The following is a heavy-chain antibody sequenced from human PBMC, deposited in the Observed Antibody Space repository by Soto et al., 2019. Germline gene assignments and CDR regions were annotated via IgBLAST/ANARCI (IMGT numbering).Heavy chain of an antibody. V-gene: IGHV4-38-2*01. CDR2: ISRSGNT. J-gene: IGHJ5*02. Sequence: PSETLSLTCAVSGFSIISGYYWGWIRQPPGKGLEWIGSISRSGNTYYNPSLKSRVTISVDTSKNQFSLELRSVTAADTAVHYCGRKEVADGRVEWFDPWGQGTLVTVSS. CDR3: GRKEVADGRVEWFDP. CDR1: GFSIISGYY. D-gene: IGHD6-13*01.